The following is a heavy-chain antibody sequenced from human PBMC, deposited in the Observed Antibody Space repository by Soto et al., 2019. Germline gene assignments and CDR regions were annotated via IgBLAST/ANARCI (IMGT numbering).Heavy chain of an antibody. CDR2: IYHSGST. V-gene: IGHV4-30-2*01. CDR1: GGSISSGGYS. J-gene: IGHJ4*02. Sequence: SETLSLTCAVSGGSISSGGYSWSWIRQPPGKGLEWIGYIYHSGSTYYNPSLKSRVTISVDRSKNQFSLKLSSVTAADTAVYYCANSHYYDRYFDYWGQGTLVTVSS. D-gene: IGHD3-22*01. CDR3: ANSHYYDRYFDY.